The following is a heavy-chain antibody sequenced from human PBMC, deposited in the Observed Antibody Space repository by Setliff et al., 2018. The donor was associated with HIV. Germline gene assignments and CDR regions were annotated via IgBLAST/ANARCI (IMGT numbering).Heavy chain of an antibody. CDR3: ARERGAFDI. CDR2: IYYSGST. D-gene: IGHD3-10*01. Sequence: SETLSLTCTVSGGSISSYYCTWIRQPPGKGLEWIGYIYYSGSTNYNPSLKSRVTISVDTSKNQFSLKLTSVTPADTAVYYCARERGAFDIWGQGTMVTVSS. V-gene: IGHV4-59*01. CDR1: GGSISSYY. J-gene: IGHJ3*02.